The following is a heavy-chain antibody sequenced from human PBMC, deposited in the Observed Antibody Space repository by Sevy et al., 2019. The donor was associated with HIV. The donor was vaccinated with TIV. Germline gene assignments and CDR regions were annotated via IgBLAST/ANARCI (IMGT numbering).Heavy chain of an antibody. CDR2: IYSGGST. CDR3: AREVRYCSGGSCYSGRNWFDP. Sequence: GGSLRLSCAASGFTVSSNYMSWVRQAPGKGLEWVSVIYSGGSTYYADSVKGRFTISRDNSKNTLYLQMNSLRAEDTAVYYCAREVRYCSGGSCYSGRNWFDPWGQGTLVTVSS. D-gene: IGHD2-15*01. J-gene: IGHJ5*02. CDR1: GFTVSSNY. V-gene: IGHV3-53*01.